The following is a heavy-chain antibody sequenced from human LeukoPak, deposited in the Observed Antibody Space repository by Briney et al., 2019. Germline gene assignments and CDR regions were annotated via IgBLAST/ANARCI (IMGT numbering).Heavy chain of an antibody. V-gene: IGHV4-59*08. J-gene: IGHJ4*02. CDR3: ARGRYYDSSGYSSDY. D-gene: IGHD3-22*01. Sequence: SETLSPTGTVLGASISTNYWTWFRKPPGKGLDWFGYIYYVASTKYNPSLQSRVTISVDTSKNQFSLKLSSVTAADTAVYYCARGRYYDSSGYSSDYWGQGTLVTVSS. CDR1: GASISTNY. CDR2: IYYVAST.